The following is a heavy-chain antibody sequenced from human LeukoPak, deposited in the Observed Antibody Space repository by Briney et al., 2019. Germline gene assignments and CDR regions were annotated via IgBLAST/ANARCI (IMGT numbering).Heavy chain of an antibody. Sequence: ASVKVSCKASGYTFTSYDINWVRQATGQGLEWMGWMNPNSGNTGYAQKFQGRVTMTRNTSISTAYMELSSLRAEDTAVYYCARDPSSPYCMDVWGKGTTVTVSS. J-gene: IGHJ6*03. V-gene: IGHV1-8*01. CDR3: ARDPSSPYCMDV. CDR2: MNPNSGNT. CDR1: GYTFTSYD.